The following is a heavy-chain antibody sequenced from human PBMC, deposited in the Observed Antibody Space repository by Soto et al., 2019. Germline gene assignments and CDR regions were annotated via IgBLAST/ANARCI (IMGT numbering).Heavy chain of an antibody. V-gene: IGHV1-69*01. CDR2: IIPIFGTA. CDR1: GGTFSSYA. J-gene: IGHJ6*02. CDR3: ARDQIRAPSYYYYGMDV. Sequence: QVQLVQSGAEVKKPGSSVKVSCKASGGTFSSYAISWVRQAPGQGLEWMGGIIPIFGTANYAQKFQGRVTITADESTSTADMELSSLRSEDTAVYYCARDQIRAPSYYYYGMDVWGQGTTVTVSS.